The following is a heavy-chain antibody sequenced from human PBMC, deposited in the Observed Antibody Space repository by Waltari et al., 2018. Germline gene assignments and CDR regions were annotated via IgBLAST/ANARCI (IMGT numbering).Heavy chain of an antibody. V-gene: IGHV4-59*01. J-gene: IGHJ4*02. Sequence: QVQLQESGPGLVKPSETLSLTCTVSGDYISSYYWSWIRQPPGKGLEWIGYIYYSGSTNYNPSLKSRVTISVDTSKNQFSLKLSSVTAADTAVYYCARVRGDSSGYYHEDYWGQGTLVTVSS. CDR2: IYYSGST. D-gene: IGHD3-22*01. CDR3: ARVRGDSSGYYHEDY. CDR1: GDYISSYY.